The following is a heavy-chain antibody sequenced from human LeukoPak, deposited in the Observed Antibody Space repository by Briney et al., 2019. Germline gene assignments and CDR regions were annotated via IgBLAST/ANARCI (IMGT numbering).Heavy chain of an antibody. Sequence: GASVKVSCKASGYTFTSYGISWVRQAPGQGLEWMGWISAYNGNTNYAQKLQGRVTMTTDTSTSTAYMELSSLGSDDTAVYYCARDNKEMVRGVIGFDYWGQGTLVTVSS. D-gene: IGHD3-10*01. CDR2: ISAYNGNT. V-gene: IGHV1-18*01. CDR1: GYTFTSYG. J-gene: IGHJ4*02. CDR3: ARDNKEMVRGVIGFDY.